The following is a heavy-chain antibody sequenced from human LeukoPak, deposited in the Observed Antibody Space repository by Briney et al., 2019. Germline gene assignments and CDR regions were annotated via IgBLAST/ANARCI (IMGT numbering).Heavy chain of an antibody. CDR2: ISGSGNSI. J-gene: IGHJ5*02. CDR3: TRDGLSLSSARFDP. CDR1: GFSFSDYY. Sequence: GGSLRLSCAASGFSFSDYYMNWIRQAPGKGLEWLSFISGSGNSIYYAHSVKGRFTISRDNANNSVHLQMNSLRADDTALYYCTRDGLSLSSARFDPWGQGTLVTVSS. V-gene: IGHV3-11*01. D-gene: IGHD3-3*01.